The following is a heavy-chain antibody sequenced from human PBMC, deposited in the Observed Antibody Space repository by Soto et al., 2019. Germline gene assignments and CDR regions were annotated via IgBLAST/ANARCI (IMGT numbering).Heavy chain of an antibody. CDR1: GFTFSSYS. Sequence: EVQLVESGGGLVQPGGSLRLSCAASGFTFSSYSMNWVRQAPGKGLEWVSYISSSSSTIYYADSVKGRFTISRDNAKNSLYLQMNSLRAEDTAVYYCARDSTVDTAMATAWGQGTLVTVSS. D-gene: IGHD5-18*01. CDR3: ARDSTVDTAMATA. V-gene: IGHV3-48*01. J-gene: IGHJ4*02. CDR2: ISSSSSTI.